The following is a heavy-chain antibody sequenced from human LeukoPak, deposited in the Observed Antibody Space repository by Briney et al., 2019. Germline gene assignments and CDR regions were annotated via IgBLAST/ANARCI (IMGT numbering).Heavy chain of an antibody. V-gene: IGHV3-30*18. CDR2: ISYDGNNK. CDR1: GFTFSTYG. Sequence: GGSLRLSCAASGFTFSTYGMHWVRQAPGKGLEWVAVISYDGNNKYYADSVKGRFTISRDNSKNTLYLQMNTLRPEDTAVYYCVKDMQQWLALDYWGQGTLVTVSS. CDR3: VKDMQQWLALDY. D-gene: IGHD6-19*01. J-gene: IGHJ4*02.